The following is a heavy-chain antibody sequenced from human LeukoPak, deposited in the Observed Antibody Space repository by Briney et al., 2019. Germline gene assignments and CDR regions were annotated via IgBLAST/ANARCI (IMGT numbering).Heavy chain of an antibody. Sequence: GGSLRLSCAASGFTFDDYAMRWDRHAPGKGLEWVSLTSGDGGSTYYADSVKGRFTISRDNSKNSLYLQMNSLRTEDTALYYCAKDEYSYGYFDYWGQGTLVTVSS. V-gene: IGHV3-43*02. J-gene: IGHJ4*02. CDR1: GFTFDDYA. CDR3: AKDEYSYGYFDY. D-gene: IGHD5-18*01. CDR2: TSGDGGST.